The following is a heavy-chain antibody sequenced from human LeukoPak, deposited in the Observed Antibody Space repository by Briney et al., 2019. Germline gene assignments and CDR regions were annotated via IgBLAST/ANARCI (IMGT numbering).Heavy chain of an antibody. CDR3: AREGLRSVDNYSDY. D-gene: IGHD4-17*01. J-gene: IGHJ4*02. CDR2: ISPYNSNT. V-gene: IGHV1-18*01. Sequence: ASVRVSCTASGYTFTTYGITWVGQAPGQGVERMGCISPYNSNTNYSQKLQGRATITTDTSTRTAYMELRSLRSDDTAVYYYAREGLRSVDNYSDYWGQGTLVTVSS. CDR1: GYTFTTYG.